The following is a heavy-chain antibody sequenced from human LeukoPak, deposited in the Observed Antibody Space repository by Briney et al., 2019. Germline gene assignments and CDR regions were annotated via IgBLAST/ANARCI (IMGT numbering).Heavy chain of an antibody. J-gene: IGHJ4*02. V-gene: IGHV1-8*01. CDR2: MNPNSGNT. CDR1: GCPFSTYD. CDR3: ARAIRNQLLSDH. Sequence: ASVKVSCKASGCPFSTYDVIWVRQATGQGLEWMGWMNPNSGNTGYALKFRGRVTMTGDTSISTAYMELSSLISEDTAVYYCARAIRNQLLSDHWGPGTLVTVSS. D-gene: IGHD2-2*01.